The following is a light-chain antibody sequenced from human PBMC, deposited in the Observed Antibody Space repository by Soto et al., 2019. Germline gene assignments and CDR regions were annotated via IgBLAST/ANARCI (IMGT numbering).Light chain of an antibody. Sequence: QSALTQPASVSGSPGQSITISCTGTSSDVGGYIYVSWYQQHPGNAPKLMIYDVSNRPSGVSSRFSGSKSGNTASLNISGLQAEYESKYYCTSYTSSSTPVLFGGGTKVTVL. CDR2: DVS. V-gene: IGLV2-14*01. J-gene: IGLJ2*01. CDR1: SSDVGGYIY. CDR3: TSYTSSSTPVL.